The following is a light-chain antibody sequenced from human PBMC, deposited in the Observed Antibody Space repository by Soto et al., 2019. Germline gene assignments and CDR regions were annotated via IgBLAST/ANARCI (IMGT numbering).Light chain of an antibody. CDR1: QSISNW. CDR2: KAS. J-gene: IGKJ1*01. CDR3: QQYDSYSRT. V-gene: IGKV1-5*03. Sequence: DVQMTQAPSTLSGYVGDRVTITCRASQSISNWLAWHQQKPGKAPKRLIYKASTLESGVPSRFSGSGSGTEFTLTISSLQPDDFATYYCQQYDSYSRTFGQGTKV.